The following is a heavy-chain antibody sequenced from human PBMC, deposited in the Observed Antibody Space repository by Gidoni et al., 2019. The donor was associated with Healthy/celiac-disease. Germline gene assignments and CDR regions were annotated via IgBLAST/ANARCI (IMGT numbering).Heavy chain of an antibody. V-gene: IGHV3-48*02. CDR2: ISSSSSTI. J-gene: IGHJ6*02. CDR3: ARDWRQLEYYGMDV. D-gene: IGHD3-3*01. CDR1: GFTFSSYS. Sequence: EVQLVASGGGLVQPGGSLRLSCAASGFTFSSYSMNWVRQAPGKGLGWVSYISSSSSTIYYEDSVKGRFTISRDNAKNSLYLQMNSLRDEDTAVYYCARDWRQLEYYGMDVWGQGTTVTVSS.